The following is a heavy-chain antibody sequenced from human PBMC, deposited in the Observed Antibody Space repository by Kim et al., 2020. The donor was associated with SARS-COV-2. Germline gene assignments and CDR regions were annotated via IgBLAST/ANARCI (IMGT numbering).Heavy chain of an antibody. V-gene: IGHV4-4*02. CDR2: IYHSGST. D-gene: IGHD3-22*01. CDR1: GGSISSSNW. CDR3: ARTYYDSSGYNEAFDY. Sequence: SETLSLTCAVSGGSISSSNWWSWVRQPPGKWLEWIGEIYHSGSTNYNPSLKSRVTISVDKSKNQFSLKLSSVTAADTAVYYCARTYYDSSGYNEAFDYWGQGTLVTVSS. J-gene: IGHJ4*02.